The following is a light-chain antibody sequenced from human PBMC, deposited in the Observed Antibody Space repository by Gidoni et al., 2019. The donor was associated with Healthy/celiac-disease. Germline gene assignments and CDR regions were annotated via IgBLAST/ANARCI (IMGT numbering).Light chain of an antibody. Sequence: QSALTQPASVSGSPGQSITISCTGTSSDVGGYNYVSWYQQHASKAPKLMIYEVSNRPSGVTNRFAGSKCDNTASLTISGLHAEEEADYCCSSYTSSTTDVFGAGTKVTVL. J-gene: IGLJ1*01. CDR1: SSDVGGYNY. CDR3: SSYTSSTTDV. CDR2: EVS. V-gene: IGLV2-14*01.